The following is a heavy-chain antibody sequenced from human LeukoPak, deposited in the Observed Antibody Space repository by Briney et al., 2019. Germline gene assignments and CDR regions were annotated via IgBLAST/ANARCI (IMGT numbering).Heavy chain of an antibody. CDR3: ASRDQSCSGGSCYPIDY. CDR1: GITFSRYW. CDR2: INSEGSST. J-gene: IGHJ4*02. D-gene: IGHD2-15*01. Sequence: GGSLRLSCAASGITFSRYWMYWVRRAPGKGLVWVSLINSEGSSTSYADSVKGRFTISRDNAKNTLYLQMNSLRAEDTAVYYCASRDQSCSGGSCYPIDYWGQGTLVTVSS. V-gene: IGHV3-74*01.